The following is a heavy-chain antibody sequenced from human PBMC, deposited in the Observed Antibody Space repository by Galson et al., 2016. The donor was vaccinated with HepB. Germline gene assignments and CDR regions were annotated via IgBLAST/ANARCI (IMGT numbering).Heavy chain of an antibody. CDR1: GDSISSSDYY. D-gene: IGHD4/OR15-4a*01. Sequence: ETLSLTCTVSGDSISSSDYYWGWIRQPPGKGLEWIASINYAGSPYYNPSLKDRVTISVDTSKNQFSLKVSSVTAADTAVYYCARHTSTRGAFDYWGQGRLVTVSS. J-gene: IGHJ4*02. CDR2: INYAGSP. V-gene: IGHV4-39*01. CDR3: ARHTSTRGAFDY.